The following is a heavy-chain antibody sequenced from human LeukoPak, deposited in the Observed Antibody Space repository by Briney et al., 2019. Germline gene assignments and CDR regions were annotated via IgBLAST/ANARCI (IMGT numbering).Heavy chain of an antibody. D-gene: IGHD1-26*01. CDR1: GGSFSGYY. CDR3: ARGQGGSNDY. J-gene: IGHJ4*02. Sequence: SETLSLTCAVYGGSFSGYYWSWIRQHPGKGLEWIGYIYYSGSTYYNPSLKSRVTISVDTSKNQFSLKLSSVTAADTAVYYCARGQGGSNDYWGQGTLVTVSS. V-gene: IGHV4-31*11. CDR2: IYYSGST.